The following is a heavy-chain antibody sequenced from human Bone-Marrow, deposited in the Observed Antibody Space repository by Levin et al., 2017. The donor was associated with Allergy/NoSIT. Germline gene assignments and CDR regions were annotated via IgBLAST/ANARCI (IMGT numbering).Heavy chain of an antibody. Sequence: NPGGSLRLSCSVGSISSYYWSWIRQTPEKGLEWLGYIYHTGYTRYNPSLESRVTILVDTSKNQFSLTLNAVTAADTGLYYCTKGGSWPIFDKWGQGAPVIVSS. CDR2: IYHTGYT. D-gene: IGHD3-10*01. J-gene: IGHJ4*02. CDR1: SISSYY. CDR3: TKGGSWPIFDK. V-gene: IGHV4-59*01.